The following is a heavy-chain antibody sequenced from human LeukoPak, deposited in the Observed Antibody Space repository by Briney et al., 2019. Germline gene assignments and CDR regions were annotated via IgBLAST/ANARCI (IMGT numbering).Heavy chain of an antibody. CDR3: ARNYYDSSGYYEFDY. CDR1: GFTFSSYS. Sequence: GGSLRLSCAASGFTFSSYSMNWDRQTPGKGLEWLSYISSSSGTIYYADSVQGRFTISRENAKNLLYLQMNSLRDDDTAVYYCARNYYDSSGYYEFDYWGQGTLVTVSS. V-gene: IGHV3-48*02. CDR2: ISSSSGTI. J-gene: IGHJ4*02. D-gene: IGHD3-22*01.